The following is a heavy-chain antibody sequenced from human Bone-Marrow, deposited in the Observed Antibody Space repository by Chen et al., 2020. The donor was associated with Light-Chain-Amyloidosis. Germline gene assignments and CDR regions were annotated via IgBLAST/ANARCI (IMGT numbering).Heavy chain of an antibody. Sequence: EVLLVESGGGLVQPGGSLRLSCAASGFTLSNYAMDWVRQAPGKGLEWVSSISGGDTYNANSVKGRFTVSRDDSGNTLYLQMNSLRAEDTAVYYYAKRGSYYYYGMDVWGQGTTVTVSS. CDR1: GFTLSNYA. CDR2: ISGGDT. D-gene: IGHD6-19*01. V-gene: IGHV3-23*04. CDR3: AKRGSYYYYGMDV. J-gene: IGHJ6*02.